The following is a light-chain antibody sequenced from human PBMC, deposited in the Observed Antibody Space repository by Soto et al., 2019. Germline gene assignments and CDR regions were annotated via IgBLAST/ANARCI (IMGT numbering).Light chain of an antibody. CDR2: LGS. CDR3: MQGQQMPYT. J-gene: IGKJ2*01. V-gene: IGKV2-28*01. CDR1: QSLEERIGDNY. Sequence: DIAMTQAPLSLPVTPGEPASISCKSSQSLEERIGDNYLDWYLQRPWQSPQLLIYLGSSRASGVPDRFSGSGSGTDFTLKISRVEAEDVGVYYCMQGQQMPYTFGQGTKLEIK.